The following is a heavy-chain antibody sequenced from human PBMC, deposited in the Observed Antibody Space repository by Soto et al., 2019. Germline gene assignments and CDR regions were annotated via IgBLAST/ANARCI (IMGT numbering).Heavy chain of an antibody. CDR3: AREAASDPSFYYHYMDV. D-gene: IGHD3-10*01. CDR1: GYTFSNYN. CDR2: MNPDSGNT. J-gene: IGHJ6*03. V-gene: IGHV1-8*01. Sequence: ASVKVSCKASGYTFSNYNINWVRQASGQGLEWMGWMNPDSGNTGYAEKFQGRVTMTRNSSISTAYMELSGLRSEDTAVYYCAREAASDPSFYYHYMDVWGKGTTVTVSS.